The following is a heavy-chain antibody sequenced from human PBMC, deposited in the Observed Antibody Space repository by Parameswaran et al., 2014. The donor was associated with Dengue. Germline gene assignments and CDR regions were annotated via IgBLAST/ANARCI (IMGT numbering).Heavy chain of an antibody. CDR1: GFTFTSSS. V-gene: IGHV3-21*01. D-gene: IGHD3-22*01. CDR3: ARGIYYDTTGHTGVGQ. Sequence: AGGSLRLSCAASGFTFTSSSMNWVRQAPGKGLQWVSSIDTSSGYIDYADSVKGRFTISRDNAKNSLYLQMNSLRADDTAVYYCARGIYYDTTGHTGVGQWGQGTLVTVSS. CDR2: IDTSSGYI. J-gene: IGHJ4*02.